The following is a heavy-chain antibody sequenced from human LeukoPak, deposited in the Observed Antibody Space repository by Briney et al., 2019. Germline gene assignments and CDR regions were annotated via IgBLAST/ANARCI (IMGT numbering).Heavy chain of an antibody. V-gene: IGHV4-39*01. CDR1: GGSISSSTYY. CDR3: VRLPYCSSTSCQQGYYGMDV. CDR2: SYYSGST. Sequence: SETLSLNCTVSGGSISSSTYYWRWIRQPPGKGLEWIGSSYYSGSTYYDPSLKSRVTISADTSKNQCSLKLSSVTAADSAVYYCVRLPYCSSTSCQQGYYGMDVWGQGTTVTVSS. J-gene: IGHJ6*02. D-gene: IGHD2-2*01.